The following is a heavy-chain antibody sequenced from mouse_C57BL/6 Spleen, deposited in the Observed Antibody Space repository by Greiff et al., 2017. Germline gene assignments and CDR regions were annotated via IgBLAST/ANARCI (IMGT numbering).Heavy chain of an antibody. J-gene: IGHJ2*01. CDR1: GYSITSGYY. D-gene: IGHD2-3*01. CDR3: ARDGGYDGYYYYFDD. Sequence: EVKLMESGPGLVKPSQSLSLTCSVTGYSITSGYYWNWIRQFPGNKLEWMGYISYDGSNNYNPSLKNRISITRDTSKNQFFLKLNSVTTEDTATYYCARDGGYDGYYYYFDDWGQGTTLTVSS. V-gene: IGHV3-6*01. CDR2: ISYDGSN.